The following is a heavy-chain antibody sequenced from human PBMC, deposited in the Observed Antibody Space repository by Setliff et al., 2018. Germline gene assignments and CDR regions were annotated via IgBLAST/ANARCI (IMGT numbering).Heavy chain of an antibody. CDR1: GGSISSGDAS. D-gene: IGHD5-18*01. V-gene: IGHV4-30-2*01. Sequence: SETLSLTCAVSGGSISSGDASWSWVRQPPGKGLEWIGYIYYSGSTYYNPSLKSRVTISVDTSKNQFSLKLSSVTAADTAVYYCARGRYSYGLNWFDPWGQGTLVTVSS. J-gene: IGHJ5*02. CDR3: ARGRYSYGLNWFDP. CDR2: IYYSGST.